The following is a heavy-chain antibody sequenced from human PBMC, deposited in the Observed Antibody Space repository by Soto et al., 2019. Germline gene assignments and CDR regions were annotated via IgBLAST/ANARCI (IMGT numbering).Heavy chain of an antibody. Sequence: HVHLVESGGGVVQPGRSLRLSCAASGFTFSEYAMHWVRQAPGKGLEWVALISYDGIDKYYADSVKGRFSISRDKSKNTLYLQMNSLRDEDTALYYCARAGYTTVSALDFWGQGTMVTVSS. J-gene: IGHJ3*01. CDR1: GFTFSEYA. V-gene: IGHV3-33*01. D-gene: IGHD6-13*01. CDR2: ISYDGIDK. CDR3: ARAGYTTVSALDF.